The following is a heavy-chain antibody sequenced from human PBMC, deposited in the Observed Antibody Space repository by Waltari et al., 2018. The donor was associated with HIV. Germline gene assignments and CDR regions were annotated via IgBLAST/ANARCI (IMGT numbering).Heavy chain of an antibody. J-gene: IGHJ3*02. CDR1: GGPISSYY. D-gene: IGHD2-2*01. V-gene: IGHV4-4*07. CDR2: IYTSGST. Sequence: QVQLQESGPGLGKASETLSLTCTVSGGPISSYYWSWIRQPAGKGLEWIGRIYTSGSTNYNSSLKSRVTMSIDTSKNQFFLKLSSVTAADTAVYYCAREYCSSTSCSPNGRLGAFDIWGQGTMVTVSS. CDR3: AREYCSSTSCSPNGRLGAFDI.